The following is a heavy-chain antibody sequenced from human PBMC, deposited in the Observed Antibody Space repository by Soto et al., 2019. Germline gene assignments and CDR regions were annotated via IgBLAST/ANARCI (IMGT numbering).Heavy chain of an antibody. D-gene: IGHD6-19*01. CDR3: ARDPRVGPWYSSGWYGGDAFDI. V-gene: IGHV3-48*01. Sequence: GGSLRLSCAASGFTFSSYSMNWVRQAPGKGLEWVSYISSSSSTIYYADSVKGRFTISRDNAKNSLYLQMNSLRAEDTAVYYCARDPRVGPWYSSGWYGGDAFDIWGQGTMVTVSS. J-gene: IGHJ3*02. CDR1: GFTFSSYS. CDR2: ISSSSSTI.